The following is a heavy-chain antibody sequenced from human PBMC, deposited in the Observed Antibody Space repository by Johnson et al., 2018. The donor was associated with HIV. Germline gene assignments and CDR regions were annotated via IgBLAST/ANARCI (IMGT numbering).Heavy chain of an antibody. CDR2: ISSSGGTI. Sequence: QVKLVESGGGLVKPGGSLRLSCASSGFTFSNAWMSWVRQAPGKGLEWVSYISSSGGTIYYADSVKGRFTISRDNAKNSLYLQMNSLRAEDTAVYYCARDVSVGFDAAFDIWGQGTMVTVSS. V-gene: IGHV3-11*04. J-gene: IGHJ3*02. CDR3: ARDVSVGFDAAFDI. CDR1: GFTFSNAW. D-gene: IGHD4-23*01.